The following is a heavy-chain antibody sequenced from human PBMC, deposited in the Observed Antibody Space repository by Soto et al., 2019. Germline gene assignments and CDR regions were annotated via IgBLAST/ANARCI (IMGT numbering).Heavy chain of an antibody. J-gene: IGHJ2*01. V-gene: IGHV3-48*01. D-gene: IGHD3-3*01. Sequence: EVQLVESGGGLVQPGGSLRLSCAASGFTFSSYSMNWVRQAPGKGLEWVSYISSSSSTIYYADSVKGRFTISRDNAKNSLYLQMNSLRAEDTAVYYCARNYYDFWSGYYGGNMPRWYFDLWGRGTLVTVSS. CDR3: ARNYYDFWSGYYGGNMPRWYFDL. CDR2: ISSSSSTI. CDR1: GFTFSSYS.